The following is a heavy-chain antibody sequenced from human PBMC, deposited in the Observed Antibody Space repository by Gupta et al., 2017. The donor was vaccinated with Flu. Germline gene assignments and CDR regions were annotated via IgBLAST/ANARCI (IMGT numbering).Heavy chain of an antibody. V-gene: IGHV4-34*01. CDR3: ARGPYCSGGSCPRNWFDP. D-gene: IGHD2-15*01. CDR2: INHSGST. Sequence: QVQLQQWGAGLLKPSETLSLTCAVYGGSFSGYYWSWIRQPPGKGLEWIGEINHSGSTNYNPSLKSRVTISVDTSKNQFSLKLSSVTAADTALFYCARGPYCSGGSCPRNWFDPWGQGTLVTVSS. J-gene: IGHJ5*02. CDR1: GGSFSGYY.